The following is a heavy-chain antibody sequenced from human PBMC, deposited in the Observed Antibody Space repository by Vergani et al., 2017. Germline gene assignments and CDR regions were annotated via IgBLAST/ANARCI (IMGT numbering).Heavy chain of an antibody. J-gene: IGHJ5*02. D-gene: IGHD1-26*01. V-gene: IGHV4-61*10. CDR2: IYYSGST. Sequence: QVQLQESGPGLVKPSETLSLTCTVSGGSVSSGSYYWSWIRQPAGKGLEWIGYIYYSGSTNYNPSLKSRVTISVDTSKNQFSLKLSPVTAADTAVYYCARAIVGIVNWFDPWGQGTLVTVSS. CDR1: GGSVSSGSYY. CDR3: ARAIVGIVNWFDP.